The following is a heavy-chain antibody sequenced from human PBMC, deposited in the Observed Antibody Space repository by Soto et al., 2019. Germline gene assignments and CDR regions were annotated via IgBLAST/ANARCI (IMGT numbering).Heavy chain of an antibody. D-gene: IGHD2-2*01. CDR3: AKSLVVPAAKGDGGY. V-gene: IGHV3-48*01. CDR2: IGSSSVTI. J-gene: IGHJ4*02. CDR1: GFTLSNYV. Sequence: GGSLRLSCAASGFTLSNYVMNWVRQAPGKGLEWISCIGSSSVTIFHADSVKGRFTISRDSAKNSLYLQMNSLRAEDTAVYYCAKSLVVPAAKGDGGYWGQGTLVTFSS.